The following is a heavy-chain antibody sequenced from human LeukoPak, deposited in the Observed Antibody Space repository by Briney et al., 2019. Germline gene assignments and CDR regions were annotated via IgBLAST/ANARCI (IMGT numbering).Heavy chain of an antibody. J-gene: IGHJ6*04. V-gene: IGHV3-7*01. CDR2: IKEDGSEK. CDR3: AKGVDV. Sequence: GGSLRLSCAASGFTFSSYGMHWVRQAPGKGLEWVANIKEDGSEKYYVDSVKGRSTISRDNARNSLFLQMNSLRAEDTAVYYCAKGVDVWGKGTTVTVSS. CDR1: GFTFSSYG.